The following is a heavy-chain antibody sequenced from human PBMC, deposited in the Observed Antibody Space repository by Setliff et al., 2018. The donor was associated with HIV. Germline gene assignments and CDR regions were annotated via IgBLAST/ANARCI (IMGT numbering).Heavy chain of an antibody. CDR3: ARVPILRYANPVDM. CDR1: GYTFTSYY. J-gene: IGHJ4*02. D-gene: IGHD3-9*01. CDR2: INPSGGST. V-gene: IGHV1-46*01. Sequence: ASVKVSCKASGYTFTSYYIHWVRQAPGQGLEWMGEINPSGGSTSYSEKFRGRATMTGDTSRSTVYMELSSLIFDDTAVYYCARVPILRYANPVDMWGQGTLVTVSS.